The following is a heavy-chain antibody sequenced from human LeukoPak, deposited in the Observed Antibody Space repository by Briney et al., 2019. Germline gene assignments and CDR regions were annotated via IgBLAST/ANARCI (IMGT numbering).Heavy chain of an antibody. Sequence: VSXGTYYWSWIXQPPGKGLEWIGYIYYSGSTNYNPSLKSRVTISVDTSKNQFSLKLSSVTAADTAVYYCARDRVRGNSNPFFDYWGQGTLVTVSS. D-gene: IGHD4-11*01. V-gene: IGHV4-61*01. CDR1: VSXGTYY. J-gene: IGHJ4*02. CDR3: ARDRVRGNSNPFFDY. CDR2: IYYSGST.